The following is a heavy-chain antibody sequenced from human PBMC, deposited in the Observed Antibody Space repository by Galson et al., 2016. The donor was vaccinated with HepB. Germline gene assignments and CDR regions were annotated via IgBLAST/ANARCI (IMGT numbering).Heavy chain of an antibody. D-gene: IGHD6-19*01. J-gene: IGHJ4*02. Sequence: SLRLSCAASGFTFRSYWMHWVRQVPGKGLEWVSRIDSDESSTSYADSVKGRFTISRDNAKNTLFLQINSLRADDTAVYYCARDPFTTGWGGPGFDYWGQGTLVAVSS. CDR3: ARDPFTTGWGGPGFDY. V-gene: IGHV3-74*01. CDR2: IDSDESST. CDR1: GFTFRSYW.